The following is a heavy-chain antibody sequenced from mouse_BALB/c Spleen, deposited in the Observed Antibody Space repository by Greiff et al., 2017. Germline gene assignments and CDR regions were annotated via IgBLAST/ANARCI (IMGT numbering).Heavy chain of an antibody. Sequence: QVQLQQPGAELVKPGASVKLSCKASGYTFTSYWMHWVKQRPGQGLEWIGEIDPSDSYTNYNQKFKGKATLTVDKSSSTAYMQLSSLTSEDSAVYYCARSIYDGYYWYFDVWGAGTTVTVSS. CDR2: IDPSDSYT. CDR3: ARSIYDGYYWYFDV. CDR1: GYTFTSYW. V-gene: IGHV1-69*02. J-gene: IGHJ1*01. D-gene: IGHD2-3*01.